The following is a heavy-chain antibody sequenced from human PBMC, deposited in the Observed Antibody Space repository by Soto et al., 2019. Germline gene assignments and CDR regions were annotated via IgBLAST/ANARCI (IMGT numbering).Heavy chain of an antibody. CDR3: ARDHSTSSTYDSSGYYLSLIDY. CDR2: ISSSSSTI. D-gene: IGHD3-22*01. J-gene: IGHJ4*02. CDR1: GFTFSSFS. Sequence: GGSLRLSCAASGFTFSSFSMNWVRQAPGKGLEWVAYISSSSSTIYYADSVKGRFTISRDNAKNSLYLQMNSLRDEDTAVYYCARDHSTSSTYDSSGYYLSLIDYWGQGTLVTVSS. V-gene: IGHV3-48*02.